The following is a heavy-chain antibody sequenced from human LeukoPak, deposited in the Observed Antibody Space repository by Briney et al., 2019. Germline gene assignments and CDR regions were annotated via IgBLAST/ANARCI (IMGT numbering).Heavy chain of an antibody. V-gene: IGHV4-59*01. CDR1: GGSISSYY. Sequence: SETLSLTCTVSGGSISSYYWSWIRQPPGKGLEWIGYIYYSGSTNYNPSLKSRVTISVDTSKNQFSLKLSSVTAADTAVYYCARDRGLNKFDYWGQGTLVTVSS. CDR2: IYYSGST. D-gene: IGHD3-10*01. CDR3: ARDRGLNKFDY. J-gene: IGHJ4*02.